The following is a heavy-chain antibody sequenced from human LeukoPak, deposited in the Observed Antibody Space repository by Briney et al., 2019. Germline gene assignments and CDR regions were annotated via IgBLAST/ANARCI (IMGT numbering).Heavy chain of an antibody. CDR1: GGSISSSSYY. CDR2: IYYSGST. Sequence: SETLSLTCTVSGGSISSSSYYWGWIRQPPGKGLEWIGSIYYSGSTYYNPSLKSRVTISVDTSKNQFSLKLSSVTAADTAVYYCARSSLIVVVPAAPFDYWGQGTQVTVSS. J-gene: IGHJ4*02. CDR3: ARSSLIVVVPAAPFDY. D-gene: IGHD2-2*01. V-gene: IGHV4-39*01.